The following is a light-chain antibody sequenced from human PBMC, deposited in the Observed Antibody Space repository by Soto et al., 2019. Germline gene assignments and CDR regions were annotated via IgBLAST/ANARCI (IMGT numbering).Light chain of an antibody. Sequence: DIQMTQSPYSLSASVGDRVPITCRSRQSISSFLNWHKHKPGKAPKVLSYGPSSLQSGVPSRFSGSGSGTDFTLPIRSLRPEDFATYYCQPGYSTQITVGQGTRLDIK. CDR1: QSISSF. J-gene: IGKJ5*01. V-gene: IGKV1-39*01. CDR3: QPGYSTQIT. CDR2: GPS.